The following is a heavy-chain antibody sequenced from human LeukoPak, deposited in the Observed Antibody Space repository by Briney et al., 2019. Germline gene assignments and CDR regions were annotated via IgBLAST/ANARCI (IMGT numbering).Heavy chain of an antibody. CDR2: VSGTSTYT. V-gene: IGHV3-11*06. D-gene: IGHD3-22*01. J-gene: IGHJ4*02. Sequence: KSGGSLRLSCAASGFSFSDDYMSWIRQAPGKGLEWVSYVSGTSTYTSYADSVRGRFTISRDNAKNSLYLQMNSLRAEDTAVYYCARTRSSGYLTFDYWGQGILVTVSS. CDR3: ARTRSSGYLTFDY. CDR1: GFSFSDDY.